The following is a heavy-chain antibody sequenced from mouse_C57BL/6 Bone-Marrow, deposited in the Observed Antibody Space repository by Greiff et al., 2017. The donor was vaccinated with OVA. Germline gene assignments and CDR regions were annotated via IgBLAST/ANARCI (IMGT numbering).Heavy chain of an antibody. CDR1: GYTFTDYE. Sequence: VQLQQSGAELVRPGASVTLSCKASGYTFTDYEMHWVKQTPVHGLEWIGAIDPETGGTAYHQKFKGTAILTADTSSSTAYMELRSLTSEDSAVYYCTRPLPITTVGARYFDVWGTGTTVTVSS. V-gene: IGHV1-15*01. CDR3: TRPLPITTVGARYFDV. CDR2: IDPETGGT. D-gene: IGHD1-1*01. J-gene: IGHJ1*03.